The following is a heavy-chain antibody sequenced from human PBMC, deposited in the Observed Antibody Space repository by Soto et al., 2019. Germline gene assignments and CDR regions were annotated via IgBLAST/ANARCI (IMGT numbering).Heavy chain of an antibody. V-gene: IGHV3-74*01. Sequence: EVHLVESGGGLVQPGGSLRLSCVASGFTFSSYWMHWVRQAPGKGLVWVSSICNDGSSIYADPVKGRFTISRDNAKNTLYLQMNSLRAEDTAVYYCARLPNKSPQNWGQGTLVIVSP. CDR3: ARLPNKSPQN. CDR1: GFTFSSYW. J-gene: IGHJ1*01. CDR2: ICNDGSS.